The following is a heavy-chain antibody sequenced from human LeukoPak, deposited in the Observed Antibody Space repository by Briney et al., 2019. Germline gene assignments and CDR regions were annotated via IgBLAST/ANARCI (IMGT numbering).Heavy chain of an antibody. V-gene: IGHV4-59*01. D-gene: IGHD4/OR15-4a*01. CDR1: GDSIRSYY. Sequence: PSETLSLTCTVSGDSIRSYYWSWIRQPPGKGLEWIGYISKTGSTSYNPSLKSRATISVDTSKNQFSLTLNSVTAADTAVYHCARFVGYGGNFGDWYFDLWGRGTLVTVSS. CDR3: ARFVGYGGNFGDWYFDL. J-gene: IGHJ2*01. CDR2: ISKTGST.